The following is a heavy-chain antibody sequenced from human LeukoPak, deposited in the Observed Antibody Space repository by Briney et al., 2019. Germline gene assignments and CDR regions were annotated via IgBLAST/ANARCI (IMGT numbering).Heavy chain of an antibody. D-gene: IGHD2-21*02. J-gene: IGHJ6*03. CDR1: GYTFTSYD. CDR3: ARRGCGGCYYPTMDYYMDV. V-gene: IGHV1-8*01. Sequence: ASXKVSCKASGYTFTSYDINWVRQATGQGLEGMGWMNPNSGNTGYAQKFQGRVTMTRNTSIRTDYMEMRRLRSEETALYYCARRGCGGCYYPTMDYYMDVWGKGTTVTVSS. CDR2: MNPNSGNT.